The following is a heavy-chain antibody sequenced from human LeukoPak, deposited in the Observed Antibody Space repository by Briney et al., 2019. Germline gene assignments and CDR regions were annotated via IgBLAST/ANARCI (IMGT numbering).Heavy chain of an antibody. V-gene: IGHV1-69*13. Sequence: VASVKVSCKASGGTFSSYAISWVRQAPGQGLEWMGGIIPIFATPNYAQKFQGRVTITADESTSTAYMELSSLRSDDTAVYYCASRTYYHDSSGYYYAPFDFWGQGTLGTVSS. CDR3: ASRTYYHDSSGYYYAPFDF. J-gene: IGHJ4*02. D-gene: IGHD3-22*01. CDR2: IIPIFATP. CDR1: GGTFSSYA.